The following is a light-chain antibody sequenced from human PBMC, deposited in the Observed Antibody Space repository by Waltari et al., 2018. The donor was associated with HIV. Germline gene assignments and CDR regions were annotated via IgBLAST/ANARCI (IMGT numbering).Light chain of an antibody. V-gene: IGKV4-1*01. J-gene: IGKJ1*01. CDR2: WAS. Sequence: DIVMTQSTDSLAVSLGERATINCRSSQSVLYSSNNKTYLAWFQQKPGQPPKLLIYWASTREFGVPDRFSGSGSGTDFTLSISGLQAEDVAVYYCQQYYTTPRTFGQGTKVEIK. CDR1: QSVLYSSNNKTY. CDR3: QQYYTTPRT.